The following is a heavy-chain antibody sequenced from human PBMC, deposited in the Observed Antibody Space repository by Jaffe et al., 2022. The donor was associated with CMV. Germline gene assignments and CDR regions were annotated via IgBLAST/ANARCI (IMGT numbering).Heavy chain of an antibody. D-gene: IGHD4-4*01. V-gene: IGHV3-23*04. CDR3: AKTSTTLTSPFDY. CDR2: ISGSSGGST. Sequence: VQLVESGGDLVQPGGSLRLSCAASGFTFSSYAMNWVRQAPGKGLEWVSAISGSSGGSTYYADSVKGRFTISRDNSKNTLYLQMNSLRAEDTAVYCCAKTSTTLTSPFDYWGQGTLVTVSS. J-gene: IGHJ4*02. CDR1: GFTFSSYA.